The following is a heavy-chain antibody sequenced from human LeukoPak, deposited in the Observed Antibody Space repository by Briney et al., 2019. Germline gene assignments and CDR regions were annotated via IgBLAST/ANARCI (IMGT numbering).Heavy chain of an antibody. Sequence: ASVKVSCKASGYTFTSYGVSWVRQAPGQGLEWMGWISAYNGNTNYAQKLQGRVTMTTDTSTSTAYMELRSLRSEDTAVYLCARVPLHDASGRYYPHWGQGTLVTVSS. CDR2: ISAYNGNT. CDR1: GYTFTSYG. J-gene: IGHJ1*01. CDR3: ARVPLHDASGRYYPH. V-gene: IGHV1-18*01. D-gene: IGHD1-26*01.